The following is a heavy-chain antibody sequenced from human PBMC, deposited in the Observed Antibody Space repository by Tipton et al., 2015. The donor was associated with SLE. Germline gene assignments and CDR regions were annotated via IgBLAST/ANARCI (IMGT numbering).Heavy chain of an antibody. CDR1: GFTFSSYA. D-gene: IGHD3-3*01. CDR2: ISYDGSNK. J-gene: IGHJ5*02. CDR3: ARERITIFGVVTSPWFDP. V-gene: IGHV3-30*04. Sequence: SLRLSCAASGFTFSSYAMHWVRQAPGKGLEWVAVISYDGSNKYYADSVKGRFTISRDNSKNTLHLQMNSLRAEDTAVYYCARERITIFGVVTSPWFDPWGQGTLVTVSS.